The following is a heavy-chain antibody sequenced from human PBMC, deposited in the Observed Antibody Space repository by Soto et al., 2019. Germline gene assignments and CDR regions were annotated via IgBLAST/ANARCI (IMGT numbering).Heavy chain of an antibody. Sequence: EVQLLESGGGLVQPGGSLRLSCAASGFTFSSYAMSWVRQAPGKGLEWVSAISGSGGSTYYADSVRGRFTISRDNSKNTLYLQMNSLRAEDTAVYYCAKDREWGRDRCYCPDYWGQGTLVTVSS. CDR1: GFTFSSYA. CDR3: AKDREWGRDRCYCPDY. D-gene: IGHD2-15*01. V-gene: IGHV3-23*01. CDR2: ISGSGGST. J-gene: IGHJ4*02.